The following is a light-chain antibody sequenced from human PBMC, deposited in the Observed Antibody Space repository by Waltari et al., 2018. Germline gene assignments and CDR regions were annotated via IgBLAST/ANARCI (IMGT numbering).Light chain of an antibody. CDR1: SLRSFY. CDR2: GQN. CDR3: HSRDTTSTRL. V-gene: IGLV3-19*01. J-gene: IGLJ2*01. Sequence: SSELTQDPAVSVALGQTVRITCQGDSLRSFYESWYQQRPGQAPILVLYGQNNRPSGIPDRFSGSTSGNTASLTITRAQAEDEGDYFCHSRDTTSTRLFGGGTRVTV.